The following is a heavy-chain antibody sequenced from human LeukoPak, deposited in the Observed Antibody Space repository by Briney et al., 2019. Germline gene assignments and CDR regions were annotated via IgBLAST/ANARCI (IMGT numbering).Heavy chain of an antibody. CDR3: VKGMEDYDILTGVLDV. D-gene: IGHD3-9*01. V-gene: IGHV3-64D*06. Sequence: GGSLRLSCSASGFTFSSYAMHWVRQAPGKGLEYVSAISSNGGSTYYADSVKGRFTISRDSSKNTLYLQMSSLRAEDTAVYYCVKGMEDYDILTGVLDVWGQGTTVTVSS. CDR1: GFTFSSYA. J-gene: IGHJ6*02. CDR2: ISSNGGST.